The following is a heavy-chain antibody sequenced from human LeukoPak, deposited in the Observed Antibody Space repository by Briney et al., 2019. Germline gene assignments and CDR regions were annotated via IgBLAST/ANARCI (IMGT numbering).Heavy chain of an antibody. V-gene: IGHV3-33*01. CDR2: IWYDGSNK. J-gene: IGHJ4*02. CDR3: ARDRMALFDC. Sequence: GGSLRLSCEASGFTFSSYGMHWVRQAPGKGLEWVAVIWYDGSNKYYADSVKGRFAISRDNSKNTLDLQMNSLRAEGTAVYYCARDRMALFDCWGQGTLVTVSS. D-gene: IGHD2-8*01. CDR1: GFTFSSYG.